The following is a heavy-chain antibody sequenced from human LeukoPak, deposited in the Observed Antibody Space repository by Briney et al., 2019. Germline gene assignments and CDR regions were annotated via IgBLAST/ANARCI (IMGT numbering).Heavy chain of an antibody. J-gene: IGHJ3*02. CDR2: NSYSGST. Sequence: SETLSLTCTVSGGSISSYYWSWIRQPPGKELEWIGYNSYSGSTNYNPSLKSRVTISLDTSKNQFSLKLSSVTAADTAVYYCAQNWGSYAFDIWGQGTMVTVSS. CDR3: AQNWGSYAFDI. D-gene: IGHD7-27*01. CDR1: GGSISSYY. V-gene: IGHV4-59*01.